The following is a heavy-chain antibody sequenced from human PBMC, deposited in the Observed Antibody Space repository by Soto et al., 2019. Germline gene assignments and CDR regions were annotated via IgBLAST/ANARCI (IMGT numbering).Heavy chain of an antibody. CDR2: ISYDGSNK. J-gene: IGHJ4*02. CDR1: GFTFSSYG. CDR3: AKDLLRYFDWSSPDY. Sequence: GGSLRLSCAASGFTFSSYGMHWVRQAPGKGLEWVAVISYDGSNKYYADSVKGRFTISRDNSKNTLYLQMNSLRAEDTAVYYCAKDLLRYFDWSSPDYWGQGTLVTVSS. V-gene: IGHV3-30*18. D-gene: IGHD3-9*01.